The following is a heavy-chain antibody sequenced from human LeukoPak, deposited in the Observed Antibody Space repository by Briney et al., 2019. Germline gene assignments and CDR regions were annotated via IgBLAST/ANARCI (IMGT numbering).Heavy chain of an antibody. CDR1: GYTFTGYY. J-gene: IGHJ5*02. Sequence: ASVKVSCKASGYTFTGYYMHWVRQAPGQGLEWMGWINPNSGGTNYAQKLQGRVTMTRDTSISTAYMELSRLRSDDTAVYYCARVRQPLRLFDPWGQGTLVTVSS. V-gene: IGHV1-2*02. CDR3: ARVRQPLRLFDP. D-gene: IGHD2-2*01. CDR2: INPNSGGT.